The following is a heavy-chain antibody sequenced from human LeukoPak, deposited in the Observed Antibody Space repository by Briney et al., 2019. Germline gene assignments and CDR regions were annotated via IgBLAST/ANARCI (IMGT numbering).Heavy chain of an antibody. CDR1: GGSFSGYY. D-gene: IGHD6-6*01. V-gene: IGHV4-34*01. Sequence: SETLSLTCAVYGGSFSGYYWSWIRQPPGKGLEWIGEINHSGSTNYNPSLKSRVTISVDTSKNQFSLKLSSETAADTAVYYCARGPSIADPSPQMDVWGKGTTVTVSS. J-gene: IGHJ6*04. CDR3: ARGPSIADPSPQMDV. CDR2: INHSGST.